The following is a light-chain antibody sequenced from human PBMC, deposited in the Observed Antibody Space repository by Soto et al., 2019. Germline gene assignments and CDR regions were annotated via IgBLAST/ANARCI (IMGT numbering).Light chain of an antibody. CDR3: QQYGDSPVA. Sequence: EIVMTQSPGSLSLSPGEIATLPCRASQSVNFYLAGYQQKPGQAPRLLISDASDRATDVPDRFSGSGSGTDFSLTISRLEPEDFAVYYCQQYGDSPVAFGQGTRWIS. V-gene: IGKV3-20*01. CDR2: DAS. CDR1: QSVNFY. J-gene: IGKJ1*01.